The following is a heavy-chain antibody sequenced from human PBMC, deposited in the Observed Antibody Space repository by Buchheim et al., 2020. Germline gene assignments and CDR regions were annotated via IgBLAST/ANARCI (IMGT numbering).Heavy chain of an antibody. CDR1: GFTVSRTH. D-gene: IGHD3-22*01. CDR3: ARQTPFPYDGGYFFDY. Sequence: EVQLVESGGGLVQPGGSLRLSCVVSGFTVSRTHLSWVRQAPGKGLQLLSILYSAGSTYFADSVKGRVTVSRDNSKNTLYLQMNSLKPEDTAIYYCARQTPFPYDGGYFFDYWGQGSL. J-gene: IGHJ4*02. V-gene: IGHV3-66*02. CDR2: LYSAGST.